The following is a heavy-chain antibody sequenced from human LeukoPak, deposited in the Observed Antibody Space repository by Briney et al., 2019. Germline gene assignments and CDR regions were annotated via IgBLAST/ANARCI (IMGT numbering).Heavy chain of an antibody. CDR2: ISTYNGNT. Sequence: EASVKVSCKASGYTFTSYGISWVRQAPGQGLERMGWISTYNGNTHYAQKLQGRVTMTTDTSTSTAYMELRSLRSDDTAVYYCARSSLAVAGSVFDYWGQGTLVTVSS. D-gene: IGHD6-19*01. J-gene: IGHJ4*02. CDR3: ARSSLAVAGSVFDY. CDR1: GYTFTSYG. V-gene: IGHV1-18*01.